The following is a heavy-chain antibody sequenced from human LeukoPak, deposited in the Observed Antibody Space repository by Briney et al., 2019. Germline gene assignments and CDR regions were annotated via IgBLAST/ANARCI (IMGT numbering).Heavy chain of an antibody. D-gene: IGHD5-18*01. J-gene: IGHJ4*02. CDR1: GFTFSSYG. CDR3: ATNTAMDYYFDY. Sequence: GRSLRLSCAASGFTFSSYGMHCLRQAPGKGLEWVAVISYDGSNKYYADSVKGRFTISRDNSKNTLYLQMNSLRAEDTAVYYCATNTAMDYYFDYWGQGTLVTVSS. V-gene: IGHV3-30*03. CDR2: ISYDGSNK.